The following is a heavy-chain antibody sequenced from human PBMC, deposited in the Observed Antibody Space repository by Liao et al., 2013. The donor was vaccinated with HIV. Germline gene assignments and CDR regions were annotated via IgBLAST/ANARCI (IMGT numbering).Heavy chain of an antibody. V-gene: IGHV4-59*01. CDR1: GGSISSYY. Sequence: QVQLQESGPGLVKPSETLSLTCTVSGGSISSYYWSWIRQPPGKGLEWIGYIYYSGSTNYNPSLKSRVTISVDTSKNQFSLKLSSVTAADTAVYYCARLSGYCSGGSCPTDAFDIWGQGTSGHRLF. D-gene: IGHD2-15*01. CDR2: IYYSGST. CDR3: ARLSGYCSGGSCPTDAFDI. J-gene: IGHJ3*02.